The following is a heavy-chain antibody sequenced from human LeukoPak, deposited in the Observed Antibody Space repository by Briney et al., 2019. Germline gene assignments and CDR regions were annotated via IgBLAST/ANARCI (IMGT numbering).Heavy chain of an antibody. Sequence: GGSLRLSCAASGFIFSNYWMGWVRQAPGKGLEWVANINQDGSEKYYVDSLKGRFTISRDNAKNSLYLQMNSLRAEDTAVYYCARMWIQLWPFDYWGQGTLVTVSS. CDR3: ARMWIQLWPFDY. D-gene: IGHD5-18*01. CDR2: INQDGSEK. CDR1: GFIFSNYW. J-gene: IGHJ4*02. V-gene: IGHV3-7*03.